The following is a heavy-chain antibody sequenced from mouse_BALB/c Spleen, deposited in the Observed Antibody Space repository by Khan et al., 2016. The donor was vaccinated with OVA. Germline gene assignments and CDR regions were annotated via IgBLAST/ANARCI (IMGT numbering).Heavy chain of an antibody. CDR3: VSFYYGGISYAMDY. CDR2: IWGDGST. J-gene: IGHJ4*01. V-gene: IGHV2-3*01. D-gene: IGHD1-1*01. CDR1: GFSLTSYG. Sequence: QVQLKESGPGLVAPSQSLSITCTFSGFSLTSYGVSWVRQPQGKGLEWLGVIWGDGSTNYHSDLKSRLSISKDDSKSQAFLKLNSLQTDDTATYYCVSFYYGGISYAMDYWGQGTSVTVSS.